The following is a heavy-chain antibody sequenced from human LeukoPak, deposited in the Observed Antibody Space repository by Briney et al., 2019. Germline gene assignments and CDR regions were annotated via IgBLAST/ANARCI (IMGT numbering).Heavy chain of an antibody. D-gene: IGHD3-22*01. J-gene: IGHJ4*02. Sequence: ASVKVSCKASGYTFTGYYMHWVRQAPGQGLEWMGWINPNSGGTNYAQKFQGRVTMTRDTSISTAYMELSRLRSDDTAVYYCARGEGFGYYDCRSLFDYWGQGTLVTVSS. CDR1: GYTFTGYY. CDR2: INPNSGGT. V-gene: IGHV1-2*02. CDR3: ARGEGFGYYDCRSLFDY.